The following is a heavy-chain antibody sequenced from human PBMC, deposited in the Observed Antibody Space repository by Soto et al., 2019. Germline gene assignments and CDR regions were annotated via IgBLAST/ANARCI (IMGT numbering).Heavy chain of an antibody. D-gene: IGHD3-16*01. CDR1: GFTFSHYA. J-gene: IGHJ3*01. Sequence: EVQLLESGGGLVQPGGSLRLSCAASGFTFSHYAMSCVRQAPGKGLQWVSTIFGSGAPTHYADSVKGRFGISRDNSNNMLLLEMNSLKDEDTAVYYCTREASSWGFAFDLWGQGTRVAVSS. V-gene: IGHV3-23*01. CDR2: IFGSGAPT. CDR3: TREASSWGFAFDL.